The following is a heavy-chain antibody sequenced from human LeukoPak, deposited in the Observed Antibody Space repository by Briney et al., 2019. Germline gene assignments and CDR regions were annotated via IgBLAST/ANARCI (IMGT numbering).Heavy chain of an antibody. CDR1: GGSISSDAYY. J-gene: IGHJ4*02. D-gene: IGHD5-24*01. CDR3: ASNLHGYNNFDY. V-gene: IGHV4-39*01. Sequence: SETLSLTCTVSGGSISSDAYYWGWIRQPPGKGLECIGNIYYTGNTYYNPSLKSRVTISVDTSKNQFSLKLGSVTAADTAVYYCASNLHGYNNFDYWGQGILVTVSS. CDR2: IYYTGNT.